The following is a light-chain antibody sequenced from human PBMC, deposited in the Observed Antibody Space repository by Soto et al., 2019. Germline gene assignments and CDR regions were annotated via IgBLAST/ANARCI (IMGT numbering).Light chain of an antibody. V-gene: IGLV2-23*02. CDR1: SSDIGNYKL. J-gene: IGLJ1*01. CDR2: AVT. CDR3: SSYAGSSSYV. Sequence: QSVLTQPASVSGSPGQSITISCTGTSSDIGNYKLVSWFQQHPGKAPRLIIFAVTERPAGISVRFSGSKSGNTASLTISGLQAEAEADYYCSSYAGSSSYVFGTGTKVTVL.